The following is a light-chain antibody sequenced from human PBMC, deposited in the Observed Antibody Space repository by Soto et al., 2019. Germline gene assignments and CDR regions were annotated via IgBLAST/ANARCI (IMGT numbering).Light chain of an antibody. CDR1: SSDVGGYNY. CDR3: SSYTSSGTLVL. V-gene: IGLV2-14*01. CDR2: QVN. Sequence: QSALTQPASVSGSPGQSITISCTGTSSDVGGYNYVSWYQQHPGKAPKLMIYQVNNRPSGVSNRFSGSKSGNTASLTISGLQSEDEAVYYCSSYTSSGTLVLFGGGTKVTVL. J-gene: IGLJ2*01.